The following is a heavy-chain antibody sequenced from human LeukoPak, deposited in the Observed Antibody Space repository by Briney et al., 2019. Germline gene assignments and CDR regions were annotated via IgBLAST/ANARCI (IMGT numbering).Heavy chain of an antibody. CDR3: ARQYDFCSGYSSRPGYMDV. Sequence: PSETLSLTCTVSGGSIRSSSYYWGWIRQPPGKGLEWIGSIYYSGITYYNPSLNSRVTISVDTSKNQFSLKLSSVTAAETAVYYCARQYDFCSGYSSRPGYMDVWGKGTTVTVSS. J-gene: IGHJ6*03. CDR1: GGSIRSSSYY. D-gene: IGHD3-3*01. V-gene: IGHV4-39*01. CDR2: IYYSGIT.